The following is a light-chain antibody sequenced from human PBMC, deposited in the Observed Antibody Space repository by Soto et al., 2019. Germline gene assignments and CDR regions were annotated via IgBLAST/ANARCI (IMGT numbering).Light chain of an antibody. J-gene: IGKJ2*01. CDR2: GAS. CDR3: QQDGSSPPYT. V-gene: IGKV3-20*01. CDR1: QSVSSSY. Sequence: EIVLTQSPGTLSLSPGERATLSCRASQSVSSSYLAWYQQKPGQAPRLLIYGASSRATGIPDRFSGSGSGTYFTLTISSLEPEDFSVYYCQQDGSSPPYTFGQGTKLEIK.